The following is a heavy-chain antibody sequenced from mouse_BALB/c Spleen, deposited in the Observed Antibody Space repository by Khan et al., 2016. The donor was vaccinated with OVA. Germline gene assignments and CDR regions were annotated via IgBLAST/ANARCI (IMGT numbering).Heavy chain of an antibody. CDR3: ARIQGGDFDY. CDR2: ISYSGNT. Sequence: EVQFVESGPGLVKPSQSLSLTCTVTGYSITNDYAWNWIRQFPGNKLEWMGYISYSGNTKYNPSLKSRISITRETSKNQFFLQLNFVNIEDTATYFCARIQGGDFDYWGQGTTLTVSS. V-gene: IGHV3-2*02. D-gene: IGHD3-2*02. CDR1: GYSITNDYA. J-gene: IGHJ2*01.